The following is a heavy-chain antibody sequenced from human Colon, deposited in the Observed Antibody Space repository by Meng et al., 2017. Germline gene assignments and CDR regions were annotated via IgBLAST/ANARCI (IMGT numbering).Heavy chain of an antibody. Sequence: GESLKISCAASGVTFSNYWMHWVRQIPGKGLVWVSRISSDGSTTTYTDSVKGRFTISRDNAKNTLYLQMNSLRAEDTAMYYCVRSYYGSGTGFGHWGQGTLVTVSS. J-gene: IGHJ4*02. V-gene: IGHV3-74*01. CDR3: VRSYYGSGTGFGH. CDR1: GVTFSNYW. CDR2: ISSDGSTT. D-gene: IGHD3-10*01.